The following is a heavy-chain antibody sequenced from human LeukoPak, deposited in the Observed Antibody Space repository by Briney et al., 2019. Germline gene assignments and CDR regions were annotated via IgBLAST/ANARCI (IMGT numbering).Heavy chain of an antibody. Sequence: DSVKVSCKASGYTFTSYAMNWVRQAPGQGLEWMGWINTNTGNPTYAQGFTGRFVFSLDTSVSTAYLQISSLKAEDTAVYYCAREGYYYDSSGSDAFDIWGQGTMVTVSS. CDR2: INTNTGNP. V-gene: IGHV7-4-1*02. CDR1: GYTFTSYA. CDR3: AREGYYYDSSGSDAFDI. J-gene: IGHJ3*02. D-gene: IGHD3-22*01.